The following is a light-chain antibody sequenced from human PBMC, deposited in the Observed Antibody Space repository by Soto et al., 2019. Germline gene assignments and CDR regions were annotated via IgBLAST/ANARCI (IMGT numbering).Light chain of an antibody. J-gene: IGKJ2*01. CDR2: GAS. Sequence: AIQMTQSPSSLSASVGDRVTITCRASQDIRKDLAWYQQKPGKAPQILIYGASTLQTGVASRFSGSGSATDFTLTISSLQPEDSAASYCLQDYNYPFTFSQGTKLDIK. CDR3: LQDYNYPFT. V-gene: IGKV1-6*01. CDR1: QDIRKD.